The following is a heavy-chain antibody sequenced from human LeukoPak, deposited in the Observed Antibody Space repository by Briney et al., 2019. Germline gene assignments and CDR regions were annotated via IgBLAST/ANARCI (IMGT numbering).Heavy chain of an antibody. J-gene: IGHJ5*02. V-gene: IGHV4-39*07. D-gene: IGHD3-3*01. CDR1: GGSISSSSYY. Sequence: PSETLSLTCTVSGGSISSSSYYWGWIRQPPGKGLEWIGSIYYSGSTYYNPSLKSRVTISVDTSKNQFSLKLSSVTAADTAVYYCARRSVVKGGFWSGSEYNWFDPWGQGTLVTVSS. CDR2: IYYSGST. CDR3: ARRSVVKGGFWSGSEYNWFDP.